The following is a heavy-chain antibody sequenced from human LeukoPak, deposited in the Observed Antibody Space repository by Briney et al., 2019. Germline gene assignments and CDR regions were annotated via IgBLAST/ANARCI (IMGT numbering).Heavy chain of an antibody. CDR2: IYSGGST. V-gene: IGHV3-53*01. Sequence: GGSLRLSCAASGFTVSSNYMSWVRQAPGKGLEWVSIIYSGGSTFYAGTVRGRFPFPRDNSKNTRYLQMNSLRAEDTAVYYCARGGSYFSAFDIWGQGTMVTVSS. CDR1: GFTVSSNY. CDR3: ARGGSYFSAFDI. J-gene: IGHJ3*02. D-gene: IGHD1-26*01.